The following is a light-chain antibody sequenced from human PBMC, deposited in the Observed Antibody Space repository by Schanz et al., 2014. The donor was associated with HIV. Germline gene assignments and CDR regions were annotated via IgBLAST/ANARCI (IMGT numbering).Light chain of an antibody. Sequence: EIVMTQSPDTLSVSPGERATLSCRASQSVRTNLAWYQQKPGQGPRLLIYGASTRATGIPDRFSGSGSGTDFTLTISRLEPEDFAVYYCQQYGNSPPWTFGQGTRVEIK. CDR2: GAS. CDR3: QQYGNSPPWT. J-gene: IGKJ1*01. V-gene: IGKV3-20*01. CDR1: QSVRTN.